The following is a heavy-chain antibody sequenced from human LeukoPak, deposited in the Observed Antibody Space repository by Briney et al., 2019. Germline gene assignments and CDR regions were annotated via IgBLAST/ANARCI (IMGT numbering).Heavy chain of an antibody. CDR1: GFTFDDYA. D-gene: IGHD6-19*01. CDR3: AKEVSSGFDY. Sequence: GGSLRLSCAASGFTFDDYAMHWVRQAPGKGLEWVSGISWNSGSIGYVDSVKGRFTISRDNAKNSLYLQMNSLRAEDTALYYCAKEVSSGFDYWGQGTLVTVSS. J-gene: IGHJ4*02. CDR2: ISWNSGSI. V-gene: IGHV3-9*01.